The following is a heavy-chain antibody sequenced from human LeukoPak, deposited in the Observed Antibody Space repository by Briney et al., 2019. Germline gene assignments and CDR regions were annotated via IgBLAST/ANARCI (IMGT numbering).Heavy chain of an antibody. Sequence: PGRSLRLSCAVSGFTFDDYAMHWVRQVPGKGLEWVSGINWNSDSIGYADSVKGRFTTSRDNAKNSLYLQMNSLRAEDTSVYHCARLLAYGSGGEAFDYWGQGALVTVSS. CDR1: GFTFDDYA. J-gene: IGHJ4*02. V-gene: IGHV3-9*01. CDR2: INWNSDSI. CDR3: ARLLAYGSGGEAFDY. D-gene: IGHD3-10*01.